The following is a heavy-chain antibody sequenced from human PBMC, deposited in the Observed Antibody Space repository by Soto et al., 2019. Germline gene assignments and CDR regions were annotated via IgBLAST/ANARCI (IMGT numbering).Heavy chain of an antibody. Sequence: QVQLQESGPGLVKPSETLSLTCTVSGGSIRSYYWSWIRQPPGKGLEWIGYIYYSGSTNYNPSLKIRVTISGDTSKNQFSLQLSSVTAADTAVYYCARDQFQGASHFWFDPWGQGTLVTVSS. CDR3: ARDQFQGASHFWFDP. J-gene: IGHJ5*02. V-gene: IGHV4-59*01. CDR1: GGSIRSYY. CDR2: IYYSGST. D-gene: IGHD1-26*01.